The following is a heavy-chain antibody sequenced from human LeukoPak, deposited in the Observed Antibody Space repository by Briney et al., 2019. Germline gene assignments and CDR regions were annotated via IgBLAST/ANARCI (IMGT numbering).Heavy chain of an antibody. D-gene: IGHD3-9*01. V-gene: IGHV5-51*01. J-gene: IGHJ4*02. CDR2: IYPGDSDT. CDR1: GYSFTSYW. Sequence: GESLKISCKGSGYSFTSYWIGWVRQMPGKGLEWMGIIYPGDSDTRYSPSFQGQVTISADKSISTAYLQWSSLKASDTAMYYCARLLHYDILTGYYDGPFDYWGQGTLVTASS. CDR3: ARLLHYDILTGYYDGPFDY.